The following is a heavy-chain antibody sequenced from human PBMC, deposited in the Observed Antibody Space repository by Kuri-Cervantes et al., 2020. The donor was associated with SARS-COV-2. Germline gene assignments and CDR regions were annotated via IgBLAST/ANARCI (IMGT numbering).Heavy chain of an antibody. J-gene: IGHJ1*01. CDR2: IYTSGST. V-gene: IGHV4-39*07. CDR3: ARVPEGGYSFQH. CDR1: GGSISSSSYY. Sequence: SETLSLTCTVSGGSISSSSYYWGWIRQPPGKGLEWIGRIYTSGSTNYNPSLKSRVTMSVDTSKNQFSLKLSSVTAADTAVYYCARVPEGGYSFQHWGQGTLVTVSS. D-gene: IGHD6-13*01.